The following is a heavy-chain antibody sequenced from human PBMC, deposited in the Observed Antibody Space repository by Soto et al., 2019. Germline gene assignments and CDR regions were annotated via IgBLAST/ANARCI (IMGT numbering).Heavy chain of an antibody. V-gene: IGHV1-69*01. D-gene: IGHD3-10*01. CDR2: IIPIFGTV. Sequence: QVQLVQSGAEVKKPGSSVKVSCKASGGTFSSYGISWVRQAPGQGLEWMGGIIPIFGTVNYAQKFQGRVTITADDTTSIAYMELTSLKSEDTAVYYCARVVVRGVKALYGMDVWGQGTTVTVSS. CDR1: GGTFSSYG. CDR3: ARVVVRGVKALYGMDV. J-gene: IGHJ6*02.